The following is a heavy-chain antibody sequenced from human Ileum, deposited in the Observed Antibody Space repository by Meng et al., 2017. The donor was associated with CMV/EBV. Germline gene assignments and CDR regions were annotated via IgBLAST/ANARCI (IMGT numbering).Heavy chain of an antibody. CDR1: GGSISSYY. V-gene: IGHV4-59*01. CDR3: ARGGVVPAARTESYYYYYGMDV. Sequence: SETLSLTCTVSGGSISSYYWSWIRQPPGKGLEWIGYIYYSGSTNYNPSLKSRVTISVDTSKNQFSLKLSSVTAADTAVYYCARGGVVPAARTESYYYYYGMDVWGQGTTVTVSS. D-gene: IGHD2-2*01. CDR2: IYYSGST. J-gene: IGHJ6*02.